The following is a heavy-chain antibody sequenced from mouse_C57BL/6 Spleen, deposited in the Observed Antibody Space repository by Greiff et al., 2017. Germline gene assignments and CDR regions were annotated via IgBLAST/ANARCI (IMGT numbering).Heavy chain of an antibody. J-gene: IGHJ2*01. CDR3: ARGYYGDFDY. Sequence: EVNVVESGGGLVKPGGSLKLSCAASGFTFSDYGMHWVRQAPEKGLEWVAYISSGSSTIYYADTVKGRFTISRDNAKNTLFLQMSSLRSEDTAIYYCARGYYGDFDYWGQGTTLTVSS. CDR2: ISSGSSTI. D-gene: IGHD1-1*01. V-gene: IGHV5-17*01. CDR1: GFTFSDYG.